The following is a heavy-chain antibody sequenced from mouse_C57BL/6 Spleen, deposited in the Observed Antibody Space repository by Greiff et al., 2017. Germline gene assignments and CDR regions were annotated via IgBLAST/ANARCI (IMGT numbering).Heavy chain of an antibody. Sequence: QVQLQQSGPELVKPGASVKISCKASGYAFSSSWMNWVKQRPGKGLEWIGRIYPEDGDTNYNGKFKGKATLTADKSSSTAYMQLSSLTSEYSAVYFCAREDGPDWFAYWGQGTLVTVSA. J-gene: IGHJ3*01. D-gene: IGHD1-1*01. V-gene: IGHV1-82*01. CDR3: AREDGPDWFAY. CDR2: IYPEDGDT. CDR1: GYAFSSSW.